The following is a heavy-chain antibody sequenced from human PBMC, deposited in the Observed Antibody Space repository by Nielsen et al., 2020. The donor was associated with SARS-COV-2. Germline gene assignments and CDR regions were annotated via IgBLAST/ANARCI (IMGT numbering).Heavy chain of an antibody. J-gene: IGHJ5*02. CDR2: MNPNSGNT. V-gene: IGHV1-8*01. CDR1: GYTFTSYD. Sequence: ASVKVSCKASGYTFTSYDINWVRQATGQGLEWMGWMNPNSGNTGYAQKFQGRVTMTRNTSISTAYMELSSLRSEDTAVYYCARGPYCSSTSCRYNWFDPWGQGTLVTVSS. CDR3: ARGPYCSSTSCRYNWFDP. D-gene: IGHD2-2*01.